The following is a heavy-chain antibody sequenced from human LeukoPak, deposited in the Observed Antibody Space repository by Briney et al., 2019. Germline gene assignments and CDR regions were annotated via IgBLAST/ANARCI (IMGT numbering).Heavy chain of an antibody. CDR2: IYYSGST. Sequence: PSQTLSLTCTVSGGSISSGGYYWSWLRQPPGQGLEWIGYIYYSGSTNYNPSLKSRVTISVDTSKNQFSLKLSSVTAADTAVYYCARCGYSSSWYPLVDYWGQGTLVTVSS. CDR1: GGSISSGGYY. J-gene: IGHJ4*02. D-gene: IGHD6-13*01. CDR3: ARCGYSSSWYPLVDY. V-gene: IGHV4-61*08.